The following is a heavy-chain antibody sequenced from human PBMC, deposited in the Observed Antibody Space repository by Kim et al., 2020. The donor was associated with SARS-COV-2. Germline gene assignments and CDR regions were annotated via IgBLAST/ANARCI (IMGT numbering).Heavy chain of an antibody. CDR1: GFTFDDYG. D-gene: IGHD2-15*01. J-gene: IGHJ6*02. CDR3: ARGYCRGGSCLYYYYGMDV. CDR2: INWNGGST. Sequence: GGSLRLSCAASGFTFDDYGMSWVRQAPGKGLEWVSGINWNGGSTGYADSVKGRFTISRDNAKNSLYLQMNSLRAEDTALYHCARGYCRGGSCLYYYYGMDVWGQGTTVTVSS. V-gene: IGHV3-20*01.